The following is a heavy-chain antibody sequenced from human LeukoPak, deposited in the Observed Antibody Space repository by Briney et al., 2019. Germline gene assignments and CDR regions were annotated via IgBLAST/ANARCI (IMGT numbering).Heavy chain of an antibody. CDR3: ARGGLNYYDNSGYYGYFDY. V-gene: IGHV4-61*02. J-gene: IGHJ4*02. Sequence: PSQTPSLTCTVSGGSMSSGSYYWSWIRQSAGKGLEYIGLIYISGSTNYNPSVKSRVTISVDTSKNQFSLKLSSVTAADTAVYYCARGGLNYYDNSGYYGYFDYWGQGTLVTVSS. D-gene: IGHD3-22*01. CDR2: IYISGST. CDR1: GGSMSSGSYY.